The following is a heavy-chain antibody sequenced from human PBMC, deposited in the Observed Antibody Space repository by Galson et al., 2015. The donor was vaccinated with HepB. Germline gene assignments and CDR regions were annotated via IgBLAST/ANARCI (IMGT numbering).Heavy chain of an antibody. CDR2: IDPSDSYT. J-gene: IGHJ4*02. CDR3: ARLLGYCTNGVCYPGATGFDY. V-gene: IGHV5-10-1*01. Sequence: QSGAEVKKPGESLRISCKGSGYSFTSYWISWVRQMPGKGLEWMGRIDPSDSYTNYSPSFQGHVTISADKSISTAYLQWSSLKASDTAMYYCARLLGYCTNGVCYPGATGFDYWGQGTLVTVSS. CDR1: GYSFTSYW. D-gene: IGHD2-8*01.